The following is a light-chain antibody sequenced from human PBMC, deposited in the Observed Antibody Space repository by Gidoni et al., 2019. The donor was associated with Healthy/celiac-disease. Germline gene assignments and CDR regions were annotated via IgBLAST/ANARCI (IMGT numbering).Light chain of an antibody. V-gene: IGLV1-47*02. CDR2: SNN. CDR1: RSNIGSNY. Sequence: QSVLPQPPSASGTPGHRVTFSCSGSRSNIGSNYVYWYQQLPGTAPKLLIYSNNQRPSGVPDRFSGSKSGTSASLAISGLRSEDEADYYCAAWDDSLSACVFGGGTKLTVL. CDR3: AAWDDSLSACV. J-gene: IGLJ2*01.